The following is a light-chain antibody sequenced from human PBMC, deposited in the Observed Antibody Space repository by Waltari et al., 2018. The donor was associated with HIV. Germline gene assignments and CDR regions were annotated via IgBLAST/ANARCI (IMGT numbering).Light chain of an antibody. CDR3: QQAISVPHT. J-gene: IGKJ4*01. CDR1: QGIKTW. CDR2: GAS. V-gene: IGKV1-12*01. Sequence: DVQMAQSPSSVSASVGDRVTITCRESQGIKTWLAWYQHKPAEAPTLLIYGASRLQSGVPARFNGSGSGLDFTLTITNFQPEDSATYYCQQAISVPHTFGGGTRVDI.